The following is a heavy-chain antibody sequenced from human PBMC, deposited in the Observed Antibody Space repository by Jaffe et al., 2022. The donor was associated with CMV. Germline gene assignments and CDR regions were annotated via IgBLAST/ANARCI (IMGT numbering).Heavy chain of an antibody. CDR3: ARGYLHDSSGLDS. Sequence: EAQLVESGGDLVQPGGSLRLSCAASGFTFSNSWMNWVRQIPGKGLVWVSRIDGDGSRTSYADSVKGRFTISRDNAKSTLHLQMDSLRAEDSALYYCARGYLHDSSGLDSWGQGTLVTVSS. J-gene: IGHJ4*02. D-gene: IGHD3-22*01. CDR2: IDGDGSRT. V-gene: IGHV3-74*01. CDR1: GFTFSNSW.